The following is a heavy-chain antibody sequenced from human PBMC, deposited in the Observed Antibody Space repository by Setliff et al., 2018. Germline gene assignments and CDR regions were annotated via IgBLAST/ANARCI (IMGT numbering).Heavy chain of an antibody. J-gene: IGHJ4*02. D-gene: IGHD3-10*01. CDR2: LHTSGST. Sequence: SETLSLTCAVSGASINSGTYYWSWIRQPAGKGLEWVGRLHTSGSTTYNPSLQSRVTISVDTSKNHFSLNLTSVTAADTAVYFCAASRAYTGAVEEWFLPKTFDFWGQGSPVTVSS. CDR1: GASINSGTYY. V-gene: IGHV4-61*02. CDR3: AASRAYTGAVEEWFLPKTFDF.